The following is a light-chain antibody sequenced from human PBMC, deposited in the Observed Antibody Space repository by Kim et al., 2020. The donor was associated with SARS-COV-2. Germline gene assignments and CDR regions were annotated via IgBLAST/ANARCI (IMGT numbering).Light chain of an antibody. CDR3: SSYAGSNNVV. CDR2: EVT. J-gene: IGLJ2*01. CDR1: SSDVGSYNY. V-gene: IGLV2-8*01. Sequence: GQSVTISCTGTSSDVGSYNYVSWYQQYPDKAPKLMIYEVTERPSGVPDRFSGSKSGNTASLTVSGLQAEDEADYYCSSYAGSNNVVFGGGTQLTVL.